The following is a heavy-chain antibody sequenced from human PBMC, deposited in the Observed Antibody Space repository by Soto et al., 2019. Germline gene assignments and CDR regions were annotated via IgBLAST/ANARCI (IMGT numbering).Heavy chain of an antibody. D-gene: IGHD6-19*01. CDR1: GFRFSGFY. V-gene: IGHV3-11*05. Sequence: QVQLMGSGGGLVKPGGSLRLSWAPSGFRFSGFYMSWIPEAPGRGREWVSFISSRGDYANYAVSVKGGFTISRDNTKSSLYLQLNSLRAEDTAMYYCASDRGAVAGQYFDYWGQGTLVTVSA. CDR2: ISSRGDYA. J-gene: IGHJ4*02. CDR3: ASDRGAVAGQYFDY.